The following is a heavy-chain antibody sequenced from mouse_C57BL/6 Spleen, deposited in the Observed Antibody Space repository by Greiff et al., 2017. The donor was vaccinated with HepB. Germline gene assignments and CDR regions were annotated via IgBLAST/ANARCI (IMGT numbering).Heavy chain of an antibody. CDR3: ARDLRNYFDY. CDR2: ISDGGSYT. V-gene: IGHV5-4*01. CDR1: GFTFSSYA. Sequence: DVHLVESGGGLVKPGGSLKLSCAASGFTFSSYAMSWVRQTPEKRLEWVATISDGGSYTYYPDNVKGRFAISRDNAKNNLYLQMSHLKSEDTAMYYCARDLRNYFDYWGQGTTLTVSS. J-gene: IGHJ2*01.